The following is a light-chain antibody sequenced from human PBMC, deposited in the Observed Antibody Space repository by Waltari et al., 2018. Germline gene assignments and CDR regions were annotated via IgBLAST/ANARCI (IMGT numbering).Light chain of an antibody. CDR2: DAS. Sequence: EIVLAQSPATLSFSPGEGATLSCSASQSVGRFLAWYQRKPGQAPRLLIYDASDRATGTPARFSGSGSGTDFTLTISSLEPEDCAVYYCQHRGNWPLLAFGQGTRLEIK. V-gene: IGKV3-11*01. CDR3: QHRGNWPLLA. CDR1: QSVGRF. J-gene: IGKJ5*01.